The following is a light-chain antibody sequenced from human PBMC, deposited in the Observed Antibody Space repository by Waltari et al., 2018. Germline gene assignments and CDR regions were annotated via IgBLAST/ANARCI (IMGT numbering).Light chain of an antibody. V-gene: IGLV2-11*01. Sequence: QSALTQPRSVSESPGQSVTISCTGTSTDVGAYNYVSWYQHHPGKAPKLIIYDVSKWPSGVPDRFYGSKSGNTASLTISGLQAEDEADYYCCSYTGSYPPWVFGGGTKLTVL. CDR1: STDVGAYNY. CDR2: DVS. J-gene: IGLJ3*02. CDR3: CSYTGSYPPWV.